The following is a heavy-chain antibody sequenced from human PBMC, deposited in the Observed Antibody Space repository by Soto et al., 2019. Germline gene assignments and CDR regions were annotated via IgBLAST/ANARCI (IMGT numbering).Heavy chain of an antibody. CDR2: INAGNGNT. J-gene: IGHJ4*02. Sequence: ASVKVSCKASGYTFTSYAMHWVRQAPGQRLEWMGWINAGNGNTKYSQKLQGRVTITRDTSASTAYMELSSLRSEDTAVYYCARVHYDFWSGYYTEGEAFDYWGQGTLVTVSS. V-gene: IGHV1-3*01. CDR3: ARVHYDFWSGYYTEGEAFDY. D-gene: IGHD3-3*01. CDR1: GYTFTSYA.